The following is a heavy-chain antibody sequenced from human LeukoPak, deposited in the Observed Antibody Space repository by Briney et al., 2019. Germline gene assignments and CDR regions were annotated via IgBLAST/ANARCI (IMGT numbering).Heavy chain of an antibody. V-gene: IGHV3-7*01. J-gene: IGHJ4*02. CDR2: INQDASEI. Sequence: GGSLRLSCAVSRFTFSTYWMNWYRQAPGKGLEWVGNINQDASEINYVDSVRGRFTISRDNAKNSLHLQMNSLRAEDTAVYYCATELDNSDWQKRFDSWGQGTLVTVSS. CDR1: RFTFSTYW. D-gene: IGHD2-21*02. CDR3: ATELDNSDWQKRFDS.